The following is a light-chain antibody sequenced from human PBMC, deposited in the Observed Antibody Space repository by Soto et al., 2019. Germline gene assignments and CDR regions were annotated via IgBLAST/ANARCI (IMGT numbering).Light chain of an antibody. CDR3: QQYRSSPLYT. CDR1: QSVSSSY. V-gene: IGKV3-20*01. J-gene: IGKJ2*01. CDR2: GAS. Sequence: EIVLTQSPGTLSLSPGERATLSCRASQSVSSSYLAWYQHKAGQAPRLLIYGASSRATGIPDRFSGSGSGTDFTLTISRLEPEDFAVYYCQQYRSSPLYTFGQGTKLEIK.